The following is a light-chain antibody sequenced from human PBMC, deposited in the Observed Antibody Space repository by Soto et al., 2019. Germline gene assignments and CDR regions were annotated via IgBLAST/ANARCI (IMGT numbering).Light chain of an antibody. CDR1: SSNIGAGYD. Sequence: QSVLTQPPSVSGAPGQRGTITCTGSSSNIGAGYDVHWYQQLPGTAPQLLIYGNSNRPSGVPDRFSGSNSGTSASLAIPGLQAEDDADYYCQSYDSSGVVFGGGTKLTVL. J-gene: IGLJ2*01. CDR2: GNS. V-gene: IGLV1-40*01. CDR3: QSYDSSGVV.